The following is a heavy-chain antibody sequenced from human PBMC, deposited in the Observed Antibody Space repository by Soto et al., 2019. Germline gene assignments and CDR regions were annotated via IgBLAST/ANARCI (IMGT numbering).Heavy chain of an antibody. D-gene: IGHD2-2*01. CDR3: ARVGVYCVSTSGHDY. CDR2: ISAYNGNT. V-gene: IGHV1-18*01. Sequence: QVQLVQSGAEVKKPGASVKVSCKTSGYTFTNYGISWVRQAPGQGLEWMGWISAYNGNTDHAQKLQGTVTMTTDTSTSTAYMELRSLRSDDPAVYYCARVGVYCVSTSGHDYSGQGALVTVSS. J-gene: IGHJ4*02. CDR1: GYTFTNYG.